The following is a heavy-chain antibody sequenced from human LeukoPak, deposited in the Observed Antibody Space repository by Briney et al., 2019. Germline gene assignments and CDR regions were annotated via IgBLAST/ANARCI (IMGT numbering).Heavy chain of an antibody. Sequence: PGRSLRLSCAVSGFTFSTSWMHWVRQAPGKGLEWVANIKPDGRQKHYVDSLEGRFSISRDNGRNSLYLQMDNLRAEDTAVYYCMSDSFDNWGQGTLVTVSS. CDR3: MSDSFDN. J-gene: IGHJ4*02. CDR2: IKPDGRQK. CDR1: GFTFSTSW. V-gene: IGHV3-7*01.